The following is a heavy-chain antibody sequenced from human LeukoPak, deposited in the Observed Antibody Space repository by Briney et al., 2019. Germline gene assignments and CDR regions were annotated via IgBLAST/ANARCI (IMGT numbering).Heavy chain of an antibody. CDR2: VSHSGAT. V-gene: IGHV4-34*01. CDR1: GGSLSGYY. J-gene: IGHJ4*02. CDR3: ARGLLSRY. Sequence: SETLSLTCAVYGGSLSGYYWSWIRQPPGKGLQWIGEVSHSGATNTIPSLKNRVTMSVDTSKNQFSLNLSSVTAADTAVYFCARGLLSRYWGQGIPVTVSS.